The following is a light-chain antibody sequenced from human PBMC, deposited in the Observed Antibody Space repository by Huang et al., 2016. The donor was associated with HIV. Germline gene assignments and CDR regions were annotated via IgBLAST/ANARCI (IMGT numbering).Light chain of an antibody. Sequence: EIVLTQSPATLSLSPGERATLSCRASQRVSSYLAWYQQKPGQAPRLLIYDASSRATGIPASFSGSGSGTDFTLTISSLEPEDFAVYYCQQRSNWPRTFGQGTKVEIK. CDR2: DAS. CDR3: QQRSNWPRT. V-gene: IGKV3-11*01. J-gene: IGKJ1*01. CDR1: QRVSSY.